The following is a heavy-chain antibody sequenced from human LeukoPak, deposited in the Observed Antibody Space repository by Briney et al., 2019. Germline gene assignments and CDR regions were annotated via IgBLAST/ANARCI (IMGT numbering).Heavy chain of an antibody. CDR3: AGLGITMIGGV. V-gene: IGHV3-23*01. D-gene: IGHD3-10*02. J-gene: IGHJ6*04. Sequence: GGSLRLSCAASGFTFSSYGMSWVRQAPGKGLEWVSVISGSGGSTYYADSVKGRFTISRDNAKNSLYLQMNSLRAEDTAVYYCAGLGITMIGGVWGKGTTVTISS. CDR1: GFTFSSYG. CDR2: ISGSGGST.